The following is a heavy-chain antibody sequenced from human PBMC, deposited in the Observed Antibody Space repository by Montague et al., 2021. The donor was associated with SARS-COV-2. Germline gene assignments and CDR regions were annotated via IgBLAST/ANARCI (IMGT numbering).Heavy chain of an antibody. D-gene: IGHD3-16*01. J-gene: IGHJ4*02. CDR1: GFLFINYA. Sequence: SLRLSLAASGFLFINYAMSWVHQAPGKGLECVSVIYSDGSGTHYADPVKGRFTISRDKVKNMVYLQMNSLRVEDTAVYYCAKSLIRFFDYWGQGTLVTVSS. V-gene: IGHV3-23*03. CDR2: IYSDGSGT. CDR3: AKSLIRFFDY.